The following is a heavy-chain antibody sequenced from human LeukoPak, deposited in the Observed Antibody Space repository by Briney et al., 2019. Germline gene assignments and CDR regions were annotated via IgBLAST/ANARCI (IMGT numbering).Heavy chain of an antibody. V-gene: IGHV3-7*01. D-gene: IGHD2-2*01. CDR1: GFIFSSFW. CDR3: ARDIVVVPAARVFDY. J-gene: IGHJ4*02. Sequence: GGSLRLSCAASGFIFSSFWMGWVRQAPGKGLEWVANIKGDGSKTFYVDSVKGRFTISRDNAKNSLYLQMNSLKAEDTAVYYCARDIVVVPAARVFDYWGQGTLVTVSS. CDR2: IKGDGSKT.